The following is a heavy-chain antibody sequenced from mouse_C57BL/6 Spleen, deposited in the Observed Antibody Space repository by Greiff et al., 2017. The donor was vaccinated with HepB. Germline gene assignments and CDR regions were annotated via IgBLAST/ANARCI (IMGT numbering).Heavy chain of an antibody. Sequence: VQLQQSGAELVKPGASVKISCKASGYAFSSYWMNWVKQRPGKGLEWIGQIYPGDSDTNYNGKFKGKATLTADKSSSTAYMQLSSLTSEDSAVYFCARYSITTVTYFDYWGQGTTLTVSS. V-gene: IGHV1-80*01. J-gene: IGHJ2*01. D-gene: IGHD1-1*01. CDR1: GYAFSSYW. CDR3: ARYSITTVTYFDY. CDR2: IYPGDSDT.